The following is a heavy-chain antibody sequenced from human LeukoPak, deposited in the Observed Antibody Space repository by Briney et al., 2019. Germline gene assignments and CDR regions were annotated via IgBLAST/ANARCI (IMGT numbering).Heavy chain of an antibody. CDR1: GFTFSDYY. V-gene: IGHV3-11*03. J-gene: IGHJ4*02. CDR3: ARSRSYYPADY. CDR2: ISSSNTYT. Sequence: GGSLRLSRAASGFTFSDYYMSWIRQAPGKGLEWVSYISSSNTYTNYAGSVKGRFTISRDDAKNSLYLQMNSLRAEDTAVYYCARSRSYYPADYWGRGTPVTVSS. D-gene: IGHD1-26*01.